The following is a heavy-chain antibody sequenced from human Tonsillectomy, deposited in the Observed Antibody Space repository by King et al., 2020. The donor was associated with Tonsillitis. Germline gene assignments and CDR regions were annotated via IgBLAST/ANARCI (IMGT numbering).Heavy chain of an antibody. CDR1: GFTFSTYW. J-gene: IGHJ1*01. D-gene: IGHD3-10*01. CDR2: ITSDASRT. CDR3: VRDSVASGSLAS. Sequence: VQLVESGGDLVQPGGSLRLSCAASGFTFSTYWMHWVRQAPGKGLVWVSHITSDASRTTYADSVKGRFNISRENGKNTLYLQMNSLRAEDTAVYYCVRDSVASGSLASWGQGTLVTVSS. V-gene: IGHV3-74*01.